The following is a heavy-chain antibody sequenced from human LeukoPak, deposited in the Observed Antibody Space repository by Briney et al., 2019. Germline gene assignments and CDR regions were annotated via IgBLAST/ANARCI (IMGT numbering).Heavy chain of an antibody. CDR2: ISAYNGNT. V-gene: IGHV1-18*01. J-gene: IGHJ4*02. CDR3: ARDFRYYDSSGPSGY. Sequence: VASVKVSSTASGYTFTTYGISWVRQAPGQGLEWMGWISAYNGNTNYAQKLQGRVTMTTDTSTSTAYMELRSLRSDDTAVYYCARDFRYYDSSGPSGYWGQGTLVTVSS. CDR1: GYTFTTYG. D-gene: IGHD3-22*01.